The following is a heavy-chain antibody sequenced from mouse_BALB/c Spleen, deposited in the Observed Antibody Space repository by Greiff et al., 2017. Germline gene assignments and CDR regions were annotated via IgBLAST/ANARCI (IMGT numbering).Heavy chain of an antibody. CDR1: GYSFTGYF. CDR2: INPYNGDT. Sequence: VQLKQSGPELVKPGASVKISCKASGYSFTGYFMNWVMQSHGKSLEWIGRINPYNGDTFYNQKFKGKATLTVDKSSSTAHMELRSLASEDSAVYYCARGGTYGNYGSYWYFDVWGAGTTVTVSS. V-gene: IGHV1-20*02. D-gene: IGHD2-1*01. CDR3: ARGGTYGNYGSYWYFDV. J-gene: IGHJ1*01.